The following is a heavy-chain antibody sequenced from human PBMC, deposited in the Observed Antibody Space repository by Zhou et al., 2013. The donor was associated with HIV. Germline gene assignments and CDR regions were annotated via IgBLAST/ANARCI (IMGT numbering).Heavy chain of an antibody. CDR3: ARGLVFYRRVYGMDV. Sequence: QVHLVQSGAEVKKPGSSVKVSCKASGGTFSTYAISWVRQAPGQGLEWMGGIIPIFDTSKYAQKFQGRVTITTDESTSTAYMELSSLRFEDTAVYYCARGLVFYRRVYGMDVWGQGTTVTVSS. CDR1: GGTFSTYA. V-gene: IGHV1-69*05. D-gene: IGHD6-6*01. J-gene: IGHJ6*02. CDR2: IIPIFDTS.